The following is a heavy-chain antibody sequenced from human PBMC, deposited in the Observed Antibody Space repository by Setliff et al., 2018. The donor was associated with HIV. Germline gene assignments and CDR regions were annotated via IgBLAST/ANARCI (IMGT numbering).Heavy chain of an antibody. D-gene: IGHD6-13*01. J-gene: IGHJ5*02. Sequence: GASVKVSCKASGYTFSGYYMHWVRQAPGQGLEWMGWINPNSGGTNNAQKFQGRVTMTRDTSINTAYMELARLRSDDTAVYYCAKGGPGSSWPGGWFDPWGQGTLVTVSS. CDR2: INPNSGGT. CDR1: GYTFSGYY. CDR3: AKGGPGSSWPGGWFDP. V-gene: IGHV1-2*02.